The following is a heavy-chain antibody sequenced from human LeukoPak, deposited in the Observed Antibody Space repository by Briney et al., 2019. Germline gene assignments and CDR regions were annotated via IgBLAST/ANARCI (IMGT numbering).Heavy chain of an antibody. CDR2: ISYDGSNK. J-gene: IGHJ4*02. V-gene: IGHV3-30*18. CDR1: GFTFSSYG. D-gene: IGHD3-10*01. Sequence: PGRSLRLSCAASGFTFSSYGIHWVRQAPGEGLEWVAVISYDGSNKYYVASVKGRFTISRDNSKNTLYLQMNSLRAEDTAVYYCAKDFTYYYGSGSYYGPFDFWGQGTLVTVSS. CDR3: AKDFTYYYGSGSYYGPFDF.